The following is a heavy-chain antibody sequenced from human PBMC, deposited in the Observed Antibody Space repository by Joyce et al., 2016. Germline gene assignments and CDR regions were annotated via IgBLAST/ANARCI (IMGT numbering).Heavy chain of an antibody. V-gene: IGHV1-69*01. Sequence: QVFLEQSGAEVKKPGSSVKVSCKASGGTFSSQTINWLRQAPGQGLEWMGVIIPIFATTNYAQKFQGRVAITADDSTATTSLELSSLRSDDTAVYYCARGRGATIGRDLQFWGQGTRLTVSS. CDR3: ARGRGATIGRDLQF. CDR1: GGTFSSQT. D-gene: IGHD5-24*01. CDR2: IIPIFATT. J-gene: IGHJ1*01.